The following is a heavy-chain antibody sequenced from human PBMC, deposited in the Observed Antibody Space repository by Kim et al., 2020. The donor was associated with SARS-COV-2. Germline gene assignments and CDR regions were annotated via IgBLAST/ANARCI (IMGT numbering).Heavy chain of an antibody. V-gene: IGHV3-64D*09. J-gene: IGHJ6*02. CDR3: VKGGGSGSYYNGVGSRYYYGMDV. D-gene: IGHD3-10*01. CDR2: ISSNGGST. Sequence: GGSLRLSCSASGFTFSSYAMHWVRQAPGKGLEYVSAISSNGGSTYYADSVKGRFTISRDNSKNTLYLQMSSLRAEDTAVYYCVKGGGSGSYYNGVGSRYYYGMDVWGQGTTVTVSS. CDR1: GFTFSSYA.